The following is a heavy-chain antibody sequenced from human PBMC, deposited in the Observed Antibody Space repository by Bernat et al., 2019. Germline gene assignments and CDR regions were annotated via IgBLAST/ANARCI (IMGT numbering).Heavy chain of an antibody. Sequence: QVQLVESGGGVVQPGRSLRLSCAASGFTFSSYGMHWVRQAPGKGLEWVAVVSYDGSNKYYADSVKGRFTISRDNSKNTLYLQMNSLSAEDTAVYYWAKEYYDYGDEDHAFDIWGQGTMVTVSS. V-gene: IGHV3-30*18. J-gene: IGHJ3*02. D-gene: IGHD4-17*01. CDR3: AKEYYDYGDEDHAFDI. CDR1: GFTFSSYG. CDR2: VSYDGSNK.